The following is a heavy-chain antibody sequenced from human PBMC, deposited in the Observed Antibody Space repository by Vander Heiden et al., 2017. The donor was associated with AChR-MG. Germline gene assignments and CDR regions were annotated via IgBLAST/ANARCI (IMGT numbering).Heavy chain of an antibody. CDR3: TTDRTQSPVDS. CDR1: GFTFSDAW. V-gene: IGHV3-15*02. Sequence: EVQLVESGGALVKPGGSLRLSCVASGFTFSDAWMSWVRQAPGKGLEWVGHIKSKAHRGTTDDAAPVKGRFTISRDDSQSTLYLQMNRIKIEDTAVYHCTTDRTQSPVDSWVQGTLVTVSS. CDR2: IKSKAHRGTT. J-gene: IGHJ4*02.